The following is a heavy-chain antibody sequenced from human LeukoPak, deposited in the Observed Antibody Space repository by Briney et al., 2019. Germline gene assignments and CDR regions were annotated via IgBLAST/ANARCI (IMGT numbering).Heavy chain of an antibody. Sequence: QAGGSLRLSCAASGFAFTNFAMTWVRQAPGKGLEWVSTSSDGDGTTYYADSVKGRFTISRDTSKNTLYLQMNSLRTEDTALYYCAKGHPRSAYYIYFDSWGQGTLVTVSS. V-gene: IGHV3-23*01. J-gene: IGHJ4*02. CDR1: GFAFTNFA. CDR3: AKGHPRSAYYIYFDS. CDR2: SSDGDGTT. D-gene: IGHD3-22*01.